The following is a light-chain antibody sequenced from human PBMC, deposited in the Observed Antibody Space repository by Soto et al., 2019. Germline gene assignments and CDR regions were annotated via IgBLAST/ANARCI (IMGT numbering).Light chain of an antibody. CDR2: EGS. Sequence: QSALTQPASVSGSPGQSITISCTGTSSDVGSYNLVSWYQHHPGKAPKLMIYEGSKRPSGVSNRFSGSKSGNTASLTISGLQAEDEADYYCAAWDDSLSGPVFGTGTKVTVL. V-gene: IGLV2-23*01. J-gene: IGLJ1*01. CDR3: AAWDDSLSGPV. CDR1: SSDVGSYNL.